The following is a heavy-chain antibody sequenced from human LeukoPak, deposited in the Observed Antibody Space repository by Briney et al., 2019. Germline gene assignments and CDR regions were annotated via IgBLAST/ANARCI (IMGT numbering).Heavy chain of an antibody. CDR3: ARVKAAAGTEWFDP. Sequence: GGSLRLSCAASGFTFSSYSMNWVRQAPGNGLEWVSSISSSSSYIYYADSVKGRFTISRDNAKNSLYLQMNSLRAEDTAVYYCARVKAAAGTEWFDPWGQGTLVTVSS. J-gene: IGHJ5*02. CDR1: GFTFSSYS. D-gene: IGHD6-13*01. CDR2: ISSSSSYI. V-gene: IGHV3-21*01.